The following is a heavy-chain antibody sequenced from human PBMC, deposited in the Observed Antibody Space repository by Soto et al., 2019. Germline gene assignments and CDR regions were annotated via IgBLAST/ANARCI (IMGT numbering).Heavy chain of an antibody. Sequence: GGSLRLSCAASGFTFSSYAMSWVRQAPGKGLEWVSAISGSGGSTYYADSVKGRFTISRDNSKNTLYLQMNSLRAEDTAVYYCAKDHVSSSLLGGFDYWGQGTLVTVSS. J-gene: IGHJ4*02. CDR2: ISGSGGST. V-gene: IGHV3-23*01. CDR1: GFTFSSYA. CDR3: AKDHVSSSLLGGFDY. D-gene: IGHD6-13*01.